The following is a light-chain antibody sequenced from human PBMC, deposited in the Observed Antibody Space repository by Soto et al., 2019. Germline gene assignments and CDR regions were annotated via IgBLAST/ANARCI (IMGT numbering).Light chain of an antibody. CDR3: QQYNTWPRT. V-gene: IGKV3-15*01. Sequence: EIVMTQSPATLSVSPGERATLSCRASQGIKDYLAWFQQKPGQAPSLLIHGASTRATAIPGRFSGSGSGTEFTLSISSLQSEDFAVYYCQQYNTWPRTFGQGTKVETK. CDR2: GAS. J-gene: IGKJ1*01. CDR1: QGIKDY.